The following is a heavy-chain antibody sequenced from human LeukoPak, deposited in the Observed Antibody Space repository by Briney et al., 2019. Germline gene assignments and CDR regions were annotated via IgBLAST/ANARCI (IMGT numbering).Heavy chain of an antibody. CDR1: GYTFTSYG. CDR2: ISAYNGNT. CDR3: ARDHPVSGSYYLQGPLNY. D-gene: IGHD3-10*01. J-gene: IGHJ4*02. V-gene: IGHV1-18*01. Sequence: ASVKVSCKASGYTFTSYGISWVRQAPGQGLEWMGWISAYNGNTNYAQQLQGRVTMTTDTSTSTAYMELRSLRSDDTAVYYCARDHPVSGSYYLQGPLNYWGQGTLVTVSS.